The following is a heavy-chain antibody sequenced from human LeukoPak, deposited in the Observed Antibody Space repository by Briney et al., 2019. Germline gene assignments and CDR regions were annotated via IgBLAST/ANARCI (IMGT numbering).Heavy chain of an antibody. CDR2: IKEDGSDK. V-gene: IGHV3-7*01. CDR1: GFSFSSFW. CDR3: AREVTTISSWYFDY. D-gene: IGHD6-13*01. J-gene: IGHJ4*02. Sequence: GGSLRLSCAASGFSFSSFWMSWVRQTPGKGLEWVANIKEDGSDKYYVDSVKGRFTISRDNSKNTLYLQMNSLRAEDTAVYYCAREVTTISSWYFDYWGQGTLVTVSS.